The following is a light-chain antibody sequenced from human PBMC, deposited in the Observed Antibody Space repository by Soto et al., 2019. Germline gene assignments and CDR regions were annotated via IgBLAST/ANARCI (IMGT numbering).Light chain of an antibody. CDR3: QSYDSSLSGMV. V-gene: IGLV1-40*01. Sequence: QSVLTQPPSVSGAPGQRVTISCTGSSSNIGAGYEVHWYQQLPGTAPKLLIYGDRYRPSGVPDRFSGSKSGTSVSLAITGLQAEDKADYHCQSYDSSLSGMVFGGGTQLTVL. CDR2: GDR. CDR1: SSNIGAGYE. J-gene: IGLJ3*02.